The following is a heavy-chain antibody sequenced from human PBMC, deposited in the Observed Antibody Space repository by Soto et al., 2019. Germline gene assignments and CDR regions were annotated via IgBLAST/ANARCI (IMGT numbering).Heavy chain of an antibody. CDR3: ARVADYDFWSGYYTPLGYMDV. CDR1: GFTFSSYS. D-gene: IGHD3-3*01. V-gene: IGHV3-48*01. J-gene: IGHJ6*03. Sequence: GGSLRLSCAASGFTFSSYSMNWVRQAPGKGLEWVSYISSSSSTIYYADSVKGRFTISRDNAKNSLYLQMNSLRAEDTAVYYCARVADYDFWSGYYTPLGYMDVWAKGPRSPSP. CDR2: ISSSSSTI.